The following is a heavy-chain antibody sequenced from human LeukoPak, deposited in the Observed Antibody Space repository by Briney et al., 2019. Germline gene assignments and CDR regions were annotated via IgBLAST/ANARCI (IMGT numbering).Heavy chain of an antibody. Sequence: ASVRVSCKASGYTFTDHYLHWLRQAPGQGLEYLGWINPNGGGTNFPQKFQGRVTLTIDTSVNTGYMEITKLTSDDTAVYYCARIITSTWYNEFDCWGQGTLVAVSS. D-gene: IGHD1-14*01. CDR2: INPNGGGT. CDR1: GYTFTDHY. CDR3: ARIITSTWYNEFDC. V-gene: IGHV1-2*02. J-gene: IGHJ4*02.